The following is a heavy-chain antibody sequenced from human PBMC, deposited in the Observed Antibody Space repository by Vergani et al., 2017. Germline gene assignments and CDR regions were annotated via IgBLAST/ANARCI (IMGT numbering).Heavy chain of an antibody. J-gene: IGHJ3*02. V-gene: IGHV3-74*02. CDR1: GFTFSSYW. Sequence: EVQLVESGGGLVQPGRSLRLSCAASGFTFSSYWMHWVRQAPGKGLVWVSRINSDGSSTSYADSVKGRFTISRDNAKNTLYLQMSSLRAEDTAVYYCARRAAALDAFDIWGQGTMVTVSS. CDR3: ARRAAALDAFDI. D-gene: IGHD6-13*01. CDR2: INSDGSST.